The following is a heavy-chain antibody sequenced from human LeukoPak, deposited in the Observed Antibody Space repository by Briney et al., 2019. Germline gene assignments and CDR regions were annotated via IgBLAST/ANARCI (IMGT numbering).Heavy chain of an antibody. CDR3: ARTRLGEWLVGNAFDI. CDR1: GFTFSSYG. CDR2: ISGSSSYI. Sequence: GGSLRLSCAASGFTFSSYGMNWVRQAPGKGLEWVSSISGSSSYIYYGDSVKGRFTISRDNAKNSLYLQMNSLRAEDTAVYYCARTRLGEWLVGNAFDIWGQGTMVTVSS. J-gene: IGHJ3*02. D-gene: IGHD6-19*01. V-gene: IGHV3-21*01.